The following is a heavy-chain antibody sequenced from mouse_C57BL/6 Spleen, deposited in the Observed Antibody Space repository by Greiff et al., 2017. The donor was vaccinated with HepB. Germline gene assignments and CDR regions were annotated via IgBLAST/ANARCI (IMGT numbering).Heavy chain of an antibody. CDR3: ARERDWYFDV. J-gene: IGHJ1*03. V-gene: IGHV5-17*01. CDR1: GFTFSDYG. CDR2: ISSGSSTI. Sequence: DVKLEESGGGLVKPGGSLKLSCAASGFTFSDYGMHWVRQAPEKGLEWVAYISSGSSTIYYADTVKGRFTISRDNAKNTLFLQMTSLRSEDTAMYYCARERDWYFDVWGTGTTVTVSS.